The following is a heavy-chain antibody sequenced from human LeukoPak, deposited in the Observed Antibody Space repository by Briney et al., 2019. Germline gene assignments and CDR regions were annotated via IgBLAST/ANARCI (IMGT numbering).Heavy chain of an antibody. Sequence: PGGSLRLSCAASGFTFNSYAMTWVRQAPGKGQEWVSAISGGGVNTYYADSVKGRFTISRDNSKNMLYLQMNSLRAEDTAVYYCAKTLGYSGYFSPWGQGTLVTVSS. J-gene: IGHJ5*02. CDR3: AKTLGYSGYFSP. V-gene: IGHV3-23*01. D-gene: IGHD3-22*01. CDR2: ISGGGVNT. CDR1: GFTFNSYA.